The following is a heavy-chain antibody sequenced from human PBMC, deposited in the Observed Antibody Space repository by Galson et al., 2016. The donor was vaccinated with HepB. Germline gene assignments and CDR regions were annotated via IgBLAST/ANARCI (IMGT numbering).Heavy chain of an antibody. CDR2: MSYDGSNK. CDR3: AKVFSGFYSHNDAFDI. D-gene: IGHD3-22*01. J-gene: IGHJ3*02. Sequence: SLRLSCAASGFTFSSYAIHWVRQAPGKGLEWVAFMSYDGSNKYYADSVKGRFTISRDNSKNTLYLQMNSLRDEDTAMYYCAKVFSGFYSHNDAFDIWGQGTVVTVSS. CDR1: GFTFSSYA. V-gene: IGHV3-30*18.